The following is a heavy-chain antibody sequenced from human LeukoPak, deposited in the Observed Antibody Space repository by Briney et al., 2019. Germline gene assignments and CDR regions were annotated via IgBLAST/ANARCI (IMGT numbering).Heavy chain of an antibody. CDR1: GYTFTGYY. Sequence: GASVKVSCKASGYTFTGYYMHWVRQAPGHGLEWMGWINPNSGGTNYAQKFQGRVTMTRDTSISTAYMELSRLRSDDTAVYYCARGRWIQLWFLVYWGQGTLVTVSS. CDR3: ARGRWIQLWFLVY. J-gene: IGHJ4*02. CDR2: INPNSGGT. V-gene: IGHV1-2*02. D-gene: IGHD5-18*01.